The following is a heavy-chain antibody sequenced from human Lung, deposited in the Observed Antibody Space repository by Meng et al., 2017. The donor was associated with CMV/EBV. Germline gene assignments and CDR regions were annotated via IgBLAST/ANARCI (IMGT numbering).Heavy chain of an antibody. Sequence: ASVKVSCKASGYTFTAHYFHWVRQAPGQGLEWMGWIHPRRGNTNYAQKLQGRVTMTTDTSTSTAYMELRSLRSDDTAVYYCARDLNWFDPWGQGTLVTVSS. J-gene: IGHJ5*02. V-gene: IGHV1-18*04. CDR3: ARDLNWFDP. CDR2: IHPRRGNT. CDR1: GYTFTAHY.